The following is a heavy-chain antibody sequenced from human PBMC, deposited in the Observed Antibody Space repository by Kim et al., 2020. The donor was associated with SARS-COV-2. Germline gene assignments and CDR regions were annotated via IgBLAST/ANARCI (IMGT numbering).Heavy chain of an antibody. V-gene: IGHV3-23*01. CDR2: ISGNGDST. J-gene: IGHJ6*02. D-gene: IGHD3-10*01. CDR1: GFTFTSYA. Sequence: GGSLRLSCAASGFTFTSYAMNWVRQAPGKGLEWVSAISGNGDSTYYADSVKGRFTISRDNSKNTLYLRMNSLRAEDTAIYYCAKDIYGYYDMDVWGQGTTVTGSS. CDR3: AKDIYGYYDMDV.